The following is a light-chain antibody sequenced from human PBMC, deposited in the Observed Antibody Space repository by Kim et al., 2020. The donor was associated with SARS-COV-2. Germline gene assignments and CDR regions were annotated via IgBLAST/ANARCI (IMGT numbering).Light chain of an antibody. J-gene: IGLJ3*02. CDR2: LDSDGSH. CDR1: SGHSSYA. V-gene: IGLV4-69*01. Sequence: QLVLTQSPSASASLGASVKLTCTLSSGHSSYAIAWHQQQPEKGPRFLMKLDSDGSHNKGDGIPDRFSGSSSGAERYLTISSLQSEDEADYYCQTWDIGVRLFGGGTQLTVL. CDR3: QTWDIGVRL.